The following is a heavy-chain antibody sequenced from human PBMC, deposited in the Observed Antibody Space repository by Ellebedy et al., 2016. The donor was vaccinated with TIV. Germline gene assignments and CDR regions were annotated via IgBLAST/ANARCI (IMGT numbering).Heavy chain of an antibody. V-gene: IGHV4-59*01. CDR3: ARGRVSAAGLGGWFDP. CDR2: IYYSGET. D-gene: IGHD6-13*01. Sequence: PGGSLRLSCSVSGGSISSYYWSWIRQPPGKGLEWIGYIYYSGETDYNPSLKSRVSISIDTSKRQFSLKLSSLTAADTAFYYCARGRVSAAGLGGWFDPWGQGTLVTVSS. J-gene: IGHJ5*02. CDR1: GGSISSYY.